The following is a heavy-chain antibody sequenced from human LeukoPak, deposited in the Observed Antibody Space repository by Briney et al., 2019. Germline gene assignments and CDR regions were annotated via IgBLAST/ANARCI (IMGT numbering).Heavy chain of an antibody. J-gene: IGHJ3*01. V-gene: IGHV3-7*01. D-gene: IGHD3-9*01. CDR3: ARRRYGEAFDV. CDR2: IKEDESER. Sequence: PGGSLRLSCAASGFTFSSYWMSWVRQAPGKGLEWVANIKEDESERNYVDSVKGRFTISRDNAKNSLYLQMNSLRAEDTALFYCARRRYGEAFDVWGQGTMVTVSS. CDR1: GFTFSSYW.